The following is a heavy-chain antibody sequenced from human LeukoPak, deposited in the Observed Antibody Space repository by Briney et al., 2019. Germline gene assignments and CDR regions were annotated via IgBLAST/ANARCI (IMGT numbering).Heavy chain of an antibody. CDR1: GYTFTGYY. Sequence: ASVKVSCKASGYTFTGYYMHWVRQAPGQGLEWMGWINPNSGGTNCAQKFQGRVTMTRDTSISTAYMELSRLRSDDTAVYYCAGVPDTATDQDGAFDIWGQGTMVTVSS. D-gene: IGHD5-18*01. CDR3: AGVPDTATDQDGAFDI. J-gene: IGHJ3*02. V-gene: IGHV1-2*02. CDR2: INPNSGGT.